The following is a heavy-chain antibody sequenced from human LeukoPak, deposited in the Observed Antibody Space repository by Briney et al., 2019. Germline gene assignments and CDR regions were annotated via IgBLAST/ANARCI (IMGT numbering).Heavy chain of an antibody. V-gene: IGHV3-7*03. D-gene: IGHD5-18*01. CDR2: IDRDGRVQ. CDR1: GFTTHYW. J-gene: IGHJ4*02. Sequence: GGSLRLSCTASGFTTHYWLNWVRQSPGEGLEWVANIDRDGRVQHYVDSVEGRFTISRDSAKNSLALQMHSLRAEDTAVYYCGKTTVGYSSGQKPAWPVDYWGQGTLVTVSS. CDR3: GKTTVGYSSGQKPAWPVDY.